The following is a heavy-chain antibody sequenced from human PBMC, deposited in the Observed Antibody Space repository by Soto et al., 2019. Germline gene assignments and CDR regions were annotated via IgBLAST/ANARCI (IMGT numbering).Heavy chain of an antibody. J-gene: IGHJ3*02. D-gene: IGHD3-3*01. V-gene: IGHV1-46*01. CDR1: GYTVTTHY. CDR2: INPGSGAA. Sequence: QVQLVQSGAEVKKPGASVKISCTASGYTVTTHYMHWVRQAPGRGLEWMGAINPGSGAAKYTQTFQARVTMTRDTSTNTVYMEMSALRSEDTAVFYCARGGEVGVAGSAAFDMWRQGTMVTVSS. CDR3: ARGGEVGVAGSAAFDM.